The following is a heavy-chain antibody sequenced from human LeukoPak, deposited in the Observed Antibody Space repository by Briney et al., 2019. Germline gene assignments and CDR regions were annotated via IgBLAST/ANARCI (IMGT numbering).Heavy chain of an antibody. D-gene: IGHD2-15*01. CDR3: AKEAQDCSGRGCYSSYFDF. Sequence: PGGSLRLSCAASGFTFSSYSMNWVRQAPGKGLEWVSYISSSSSTIYYADSVKGRFTISRDNAKNSLYLQMNSLRAEDTAMYYCAKEAQDCSGRGCYSSYFDFWGQGSLVTVSS. CDR2: ISSSSSTI. CDR1: GFTFSSYS. J-gene: IGHJ4*02. V-gene: IGHV3-48*04.